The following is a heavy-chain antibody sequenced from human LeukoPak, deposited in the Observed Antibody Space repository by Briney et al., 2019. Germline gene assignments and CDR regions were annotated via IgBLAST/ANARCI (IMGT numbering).Heavy chain of an antibody. D-gene: IGHD3-9*01. J-gene: IGHJ3*01. V-gene: IGHV3-48*03. CDR3: TTALNFDILTGLYQPIAAFDV. CDR1: GFTFSTYD. Sequence: GGSLRLSCAASGFTFSTYDMNWVRQAPGRGLEWVSFISNSAGIIKYADSVKGRFTISRDNAENSLYLQMSSLITDDTGVYYCTTALNFDILTGLYQPIAAFDVWGQGTLVTVSS. CDR2: ISNSAGII.